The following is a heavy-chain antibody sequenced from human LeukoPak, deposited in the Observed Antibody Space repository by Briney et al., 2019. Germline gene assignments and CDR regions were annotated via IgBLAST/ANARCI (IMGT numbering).Heavy chain of an antibody. CDR2: ISYDGSNK. CDR3: ARELKLVSAFDI. Sequence: PGGSLRLSCAASGFTFSSYAMHWVRQAPGKGLEWVAVISYDGSNKYYADSVKGRFTISRDNSKNTLYLQMNSLRAEDTAAYYCARELKLVSAFDIWGQGTMVTVSS. D-gene: IGHD6-13*01. V-gene: IGHV3-30-3*01. J-gene: IGHJ3*02. CDR1: GFTFSSYA.